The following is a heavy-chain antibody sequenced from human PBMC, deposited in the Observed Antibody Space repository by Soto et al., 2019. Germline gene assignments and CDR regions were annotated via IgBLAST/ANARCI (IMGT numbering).Heavy chain of an antibody. J-gene: IGHJ4*02. Sequence: GGSLRLSCVGTGLNFDDFAMHWVRQAPGKGLEWVSGITWNSRVLAYADSVKGRFTISRDNARNSLYLEMNSLRAEDTAVYYCARESEDLTSNFDYWGQGTLVTVSS. V-gene: IGHV3-9*01. CDR2: ITWNSRVL. CDR3: ARESEDLTSNFDY. CDR1: GLNFDDFA.